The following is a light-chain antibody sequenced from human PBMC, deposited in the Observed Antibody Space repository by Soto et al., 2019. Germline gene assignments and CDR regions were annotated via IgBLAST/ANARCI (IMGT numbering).Light chain of an antibody. V-gene: IGLV3-21*02. CDR2: DDR. Sequence: SYELTQPPSVSVAPGQTARITCGGDDIGNKHVHWYQKKPGQAPVLVIEDDRDRPSGIPERFSGSNSGNAATLTIRGVEEGDEGDYYCQVWDSASDHGVFGGGTKVTVL. CDR3: QVWDSASDHGV. J-gene: IGLJ3*02. CDR1: DIGNKH.